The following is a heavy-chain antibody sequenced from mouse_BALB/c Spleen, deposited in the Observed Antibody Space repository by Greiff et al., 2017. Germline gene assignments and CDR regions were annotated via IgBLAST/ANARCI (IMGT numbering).Heavy chain of an antibody. Sequence: VQLQQSGPELVKPGASVKMSCKASGYTFTSYVMHWVKQKPGQGLEWIGYINPYNDGTKYNEKFKGKATLTSDKSSSTAYMELSSLTSEDSAVYYCARDTTVVATPFDYWGQGTTLTVSS. CDR3: ARDTTVVATPFDY. J-gene: IGHJ2*01. D-gene: IGHD1-1*01. CDR2: INPYNDGT. CDR1: GYTFTSYV. V-gene: IGHV1-14*01.